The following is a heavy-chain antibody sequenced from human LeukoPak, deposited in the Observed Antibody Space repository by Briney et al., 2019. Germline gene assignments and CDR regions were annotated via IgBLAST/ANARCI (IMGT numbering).Heavy chain of an antibody. CDR3: ARLQLRYWYFDP. Sequence: TLSLTCPVSGGAISTADYYWSWIRQAAGKGLEWICDMYYRGTTYYNPSLRSRVTISVDTSKNQFSLKLSSVTAADTAVYSCARLQLRYWYFDPWGRGTLVTVSS. J-gene: IGHJ2*01. CDR2: MYYRGTT. V-gene: IGHV4-30-4*08. CDR1: GGAISTADYY. D-gene: IGHD5-24*01.